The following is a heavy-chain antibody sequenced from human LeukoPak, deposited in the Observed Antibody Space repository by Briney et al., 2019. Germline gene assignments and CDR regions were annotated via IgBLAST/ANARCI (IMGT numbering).Heavy chain of an antibody. Sequence: PGGSLRLSCAASGFTFSSYSMNWVRQAPGKGLEWVSSISSSSSYIYYADSVKGRFTISRDNAKNSLYLQMNSLRAEDTAVYYCARAGCSSTSCYSGIRYWGQGTLVTVSS. D-gene: IGHD2-2*01. CDR1: GFTFSSYS. CDR2: ISSSSSYI. CDR3: ARAGCSSTSCYSGIRY. J-gene: IGHJ4*02. V-gene: IGHV3-21*01.